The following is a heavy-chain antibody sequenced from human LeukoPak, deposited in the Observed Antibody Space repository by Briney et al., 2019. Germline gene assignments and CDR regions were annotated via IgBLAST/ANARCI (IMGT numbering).Heavy chain of an antibody. CDR2: ITGNNGNT. Sequence: ASVKVSCKASGYTFTGYYMHWVRQAPGQGLEWMGWITGNNGNTNYAPSLQGRVTMTTDTSTNTAYMELTSLKSDDTAVYYCARDQRNSGSYRFEYWGQGTPVTVSS. CDR3: ARDQRNSGSYRFEY. CDR1: GYTFTGYY. D-gene: IGHD1-26*01. V-gene: IGHV1-18*04. J-gene: IGHJ4*02.